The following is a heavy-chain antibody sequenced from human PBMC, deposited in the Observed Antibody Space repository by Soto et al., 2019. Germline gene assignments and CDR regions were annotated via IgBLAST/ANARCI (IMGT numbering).Heavy chain of an antibody. CDR1: GASITSTSSY. J-gene: IGHJ4*02. D-gene: IGHD3-10*01. CDR2: IYYRGNT. V-gene: IGHV4-39*02. CDR3: AKDRADYYGSGTERTDY. Sequence: TSETLSLTCSVSGASITSTSSYWGWIRQPPGKGLEWIAIIYYRGNTYYNPSLRSRLTISVDTSQNQFSLKLTSVTAADAAVYYCAKDRADYYGSGTERTDYWGQGTLVTVSS.